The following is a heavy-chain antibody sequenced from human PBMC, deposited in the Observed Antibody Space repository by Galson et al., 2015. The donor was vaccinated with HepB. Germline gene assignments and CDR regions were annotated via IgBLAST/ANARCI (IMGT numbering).Heavy chain of an antibody. D-gene: IGHD3-9*01. V-gene: IGHV1-18*01. J-gene: IGHJ4*02. CDR2: ISAYNGNT. CDR3: ARARYYDILTGYYYFDY. Sequence: VSCKASGYTFTSYGISWVRQAPGQGLEWMGWISAYNGNTNYAQKLQGRVTMTTDTSTSTAYMELRSLRSDDTAVYYCARARYYDILTGYYYFDYWGQGTLVTVSS. CDR1: GYTFTSYG.